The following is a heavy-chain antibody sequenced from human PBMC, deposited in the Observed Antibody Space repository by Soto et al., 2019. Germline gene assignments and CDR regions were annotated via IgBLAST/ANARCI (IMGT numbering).Heavy chain of an antibody. CDR2: INPSGGST. CDR3: ARDLYVDTAMVTGYYFDY. Sequence: QVQLVQSGAEVKKPGASVKVSCKASGYTFTSYYMHWVRQAPGQGLEWMGIINPSGGSTSYAQKFQGRVTMTRDTSTSTVYMELSSLRSEGTAVYYCARDLYVDTAMVTGYYFDYWGQGTLVTVSS. J-gene: IGHJ4*02. CDR1: GYTFTSYY. D-gene: IGHD5-18*01. V-gene: IGHV1-46*03.